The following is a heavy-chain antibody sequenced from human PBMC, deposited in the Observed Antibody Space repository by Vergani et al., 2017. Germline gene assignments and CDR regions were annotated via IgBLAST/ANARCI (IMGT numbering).Heavy chain of an antibody. V-gene: IGHV1-46*01. Sequence: QVQLVQSGAEVKKPGASVKVSCKASGYTFTSYYMHWVRQAPGQGLEWMGIINPSGGSTSYAQKFQGRVTMTRDTSTSTVYMELSRLRSEDTAVYYCASEGSGYVPYFDYWGQGTLVTVSS. D-gene: IGHD5-12*01. CDR2: INPSGGST. J-gene: IGHJ4*02. CDR3: ASEGSGYVPYFDY. CDR1: GYTFTSYY.